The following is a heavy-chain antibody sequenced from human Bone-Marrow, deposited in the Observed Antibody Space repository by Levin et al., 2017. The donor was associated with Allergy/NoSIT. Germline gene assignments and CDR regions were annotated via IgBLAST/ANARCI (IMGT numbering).Heavy chain of an antibody. CDR1: GDSISDISYY. D-gene: IGHD2-8*01. V-gene: IGHV4-39*01. J-gene: IGHJ4*01. Sequence: PSQTLSLTCTVSGDSISDISYYWGWVRQPPGKGLEWIGNIYYDGRTYTNPSLKSRVTISVDTSKNHFSLTLTSVTAADTAVYYCARQQVLQVFALDYWGQGTLVTVSS. CDR2: IYYDGRT. CDR3: ARQQVLQVFALDY.